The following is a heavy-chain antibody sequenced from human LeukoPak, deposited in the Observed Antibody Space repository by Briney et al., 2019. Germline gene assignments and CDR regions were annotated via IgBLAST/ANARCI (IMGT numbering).Heavy chain of an antibody. CDR2: TYSRSKWYK. CDR1: GDTVSSNNAA. J-gene: IGHJ3*02. V-gene: IGHV6-1*01. Sequence: SQTLSLTCAISGDTVSSNNAASSWIRPSPTRGLEWLVGTYSRSKWYKDYAVSVKGRIIINPDTSRNQFSLQLNSVTPEDTAVYYCARALDEGDAFDIWRQGTIVTVSS. CDR3: ARALDEGDAFDI.